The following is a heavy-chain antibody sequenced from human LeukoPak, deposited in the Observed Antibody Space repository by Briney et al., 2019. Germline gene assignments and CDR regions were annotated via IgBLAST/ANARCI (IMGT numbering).Heavy chain of an antibody. CDR1: GYTFTSYY. Sequence: ASVKVSCKASGYTFTSYYMHWVRQAPGQGLEWMGGIIPIFGTANYAQKFQGRVTITADKSTSTAYMELSSLRSEDTAVYYCAHGSDDAFDIWGQGTMVTVSS. CDR2: IIPIFGTA. CDR3: AHGSDDAFDI. V-gene: IGHV1-69*06. J-gene: IGHJ3*02. D-gene: IGHD1-26*01.